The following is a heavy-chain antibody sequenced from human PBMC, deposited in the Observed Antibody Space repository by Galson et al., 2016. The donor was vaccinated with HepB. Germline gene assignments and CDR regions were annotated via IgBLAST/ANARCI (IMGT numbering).Heavy chain of an antibody. CDR1: TFSVSGDY. Sequence: SLRLSCAASTFSVSGDYMNWVRQAPGKGLEWVSLIHAGSTYYADSVRGRFIISRDNSENTLYLQMNSLRVEDTAVYYCARGSDLGSCWGQGTLVTVSS. V-gene: IGHV3-66*01. D-gene: IGHD1-26*01. J-gene: IGHJ4*02. CDR2: IHAGST. CDR3: ARGSDLGSC.